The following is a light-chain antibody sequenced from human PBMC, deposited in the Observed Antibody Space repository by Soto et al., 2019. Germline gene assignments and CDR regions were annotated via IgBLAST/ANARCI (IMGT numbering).Light chain of an antibody. CDR3: QQYYSYART. CDR1: QSISNW. Sequence: DIQMTQSPSTLSASVGDRVTITCRASQSISNWLAWYQQKPGKAPRLLIYDASSLQGGVPSRFSGSGSGTEFTLTISSLQPDDCATYYCQQYYSYARTFGQGTRVEVK. J-gene: IGKJ1*01. V-gene: IGKV1-5*01. CDR2: DAS.